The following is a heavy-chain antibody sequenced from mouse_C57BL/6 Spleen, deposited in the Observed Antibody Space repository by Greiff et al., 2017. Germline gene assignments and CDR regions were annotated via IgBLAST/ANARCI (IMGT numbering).Heavy chain of an antibody. Sequence: DVQLVESGPELVKPGASVKIPCKASGYTFTDYNMDWVKQSHGKSLEWIGEINPNNGGTTYNQKFKGKATLTVDQSSSTAYMELRSLTSEDTAVYYCARRGSNYVVGFAYWGQGTMVTVSA. J-gene: IGHJ3*01. CDR2: INPNNGGT. V-gene: IGHV1-18*01. D-gene: IGHD2-5*01. CDR1: GYTFTDYN. CDR3: ARRGSNYVVGFAY.